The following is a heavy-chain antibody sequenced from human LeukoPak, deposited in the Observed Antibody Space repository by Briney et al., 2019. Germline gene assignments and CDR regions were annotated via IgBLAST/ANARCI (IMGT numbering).Heavy chain of an antibody. V-gene: IGHV4-39*07. D-gene: IGHD6-19*01. CDR3: ARAYSSGWSGNFDY. J-gene: IGHJ4*02. CDR2: IYYSGST. Sequence: SETLSLTCTVSGGSISSSSYYWGWIRQPPGKGLEWIGGIYYSGSTYYNPSLKSRVTISVDTSKNQFSLKLSSVTAADTAVYYCARAYSSGWSGNFDYWGQGTLVTVSS. CDR1: GGSISSSSYY.